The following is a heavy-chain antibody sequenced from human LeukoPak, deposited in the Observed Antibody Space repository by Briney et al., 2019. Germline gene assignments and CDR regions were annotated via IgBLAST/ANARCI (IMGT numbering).Heavy chain of an antibody. J-gene: IGHJ6*02. V-gene: IGHV3-23*01. D-gene: IGHD3-3*01. Sequence: GGSLRLSCAASGFTFSSYAMSWVRQAPGKGLEWVSAISGSGGSTYYADSVKGRFTISRDNSKNTLYLQMNSLRAEDTAVYYCAKDLRYDFWSGYPPPSKYYYYGMDAWGQGTTVTASS. CDR1: GFTFSSYA. CDR2: ISGSGGST. CDR3: AKDLRYDFWSGYPPPSKYYYYGMDA.